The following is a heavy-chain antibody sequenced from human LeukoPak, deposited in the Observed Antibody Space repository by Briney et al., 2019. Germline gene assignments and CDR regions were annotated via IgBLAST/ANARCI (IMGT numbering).Heavy chain of an antibody. D-gene: IGHD6-19*01. J-gene: IGHJ4*02. Sequence: GGSLRLSCAAPGFTFSNYVMSWVRQAPGKGLEWVSGISNSGGSTYYADSVKGRFTISRDNSKNTLHLQMNSLRAEDTAVYYCAKGVNSGWANFDYWGQGTLVTVSS. CDR1: GFTFSNYV. CDR2: ISNSGGST. V-gene: IGHV3-23*01. CDR3: AKGVNSGWANFDY.